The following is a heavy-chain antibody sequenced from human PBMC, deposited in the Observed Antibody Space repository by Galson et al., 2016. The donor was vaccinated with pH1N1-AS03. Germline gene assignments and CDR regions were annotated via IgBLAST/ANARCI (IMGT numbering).Heavy chain of an antibody. CDR3: ARLGYRSKGVFYSTAHFKH. CDR2: INPGDSDT. J-gene: IGHJ4*02. V-gene: IGHV5-51*01. CDR1: GYNFTNYW. D-gene: IGHD2-8*01. Sequence: QSGAEVKMPGESLKISCKGSGYNFTNYWIVWVRQMPGKGLEWTGIINPGDSDTRYSPSFQGHVPISADASTNTAYLQWRCLRASDTAMYYCARLGYRSKGVFYSTAHFKHWGQGTLVLVSS.